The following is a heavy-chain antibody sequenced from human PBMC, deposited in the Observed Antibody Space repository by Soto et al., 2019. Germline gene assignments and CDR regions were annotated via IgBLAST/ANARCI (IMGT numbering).Heavy chain of an antibody. Sequence: SETLSLTCTVSGGSISSYYWSWIRQPPGKGLEWIGYIYYSGSTNYNPSLKSRVTISVDTSKNQFSLKLSSVTAADTAVYYCAREYCSGGSCYDYFDYWGQGTLVTVSS. J-gene: IGHJ4*02. CDR3: AREYCSGGSCYDYFDY. CDR1: GGSISSYY. D-gene: IGHD2-15*01. V-gene: IGHV4-59*01. CDR2: IYYSGST.